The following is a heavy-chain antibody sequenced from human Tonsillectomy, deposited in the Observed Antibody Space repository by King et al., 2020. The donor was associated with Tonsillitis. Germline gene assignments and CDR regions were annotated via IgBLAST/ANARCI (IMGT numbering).Heavy chain of an antibody. J-gene: IGHJ5*02. CDR3: AKHDRIYYVSGRYHNWFDP. CDR2: IYYSGFT. D-gene: IGHD3-10*01. Sequence: VQLQESGPGLVKPSEALSLTCTVSGGSMSRSPYYWGWIRQPPGKGLEWIASIYYSGFTYYNSSLKSRVTMSIDTSKNYFSLKLSSLTAADTAVYYCAKHDRIYYVSGRYHNWFDPGGQGTLVTVSS. CDR1: GGSMSRSPYY. V-gene: IGHV4-39*07.